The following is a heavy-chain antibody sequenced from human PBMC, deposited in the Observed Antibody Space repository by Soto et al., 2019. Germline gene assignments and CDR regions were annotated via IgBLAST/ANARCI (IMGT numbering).Heavy chain of an antibody. D-gene: IGHD6-6*01. J-gene: IGHJ4*02. CDR2: MSYAGTYK. CDR3: AKEMYPRTVLDSSSPWGDY. V-gene: IGHV3-30*18. Sequence: LRLSCAVSGFTFSDYGMHWVRQAPGKGLEWVAVMSYAGTYKYYADSVKGRFTISRDLSGNTLFLQMNSLRLGDTAVYFCAKEMYPRTVLDSSSPWGDYWGQGTLVTVSS. CDR1: GFTFSDYG.